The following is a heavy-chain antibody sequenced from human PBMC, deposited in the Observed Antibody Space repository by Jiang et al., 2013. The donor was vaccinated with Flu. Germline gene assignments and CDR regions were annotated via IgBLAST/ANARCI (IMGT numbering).Heavy chain of an antibody. J-gene: IGHJ6*02. Sequence: LLKPSETLSLTCAVYGGSFSGYYWSWIRQPPGKGLEWIGEINHSGSTNYNPSLKSRVTISVDTSKNQFSLKLSSVTAADTAVYYCARGPRGGNSGGYYYYGMDVWGQGTTVTVSS. CDR3: ARGPRGGNSGGYYYYGMDV. D-gene: IGHD4-23*01. V-gene: IGHV4-34*01. CDR2: INHSGST. CDR1: GGSFSGYY.